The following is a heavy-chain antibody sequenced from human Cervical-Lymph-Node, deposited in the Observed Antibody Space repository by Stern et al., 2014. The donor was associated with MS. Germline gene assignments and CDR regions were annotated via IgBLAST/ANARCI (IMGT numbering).Heavy chain of an antibody. J-gene: IGHJ1*01. CDR2: ITAYNGKT. Sequence: QMQLVQSGAEVKKPGASVKVSCKASGYSFASYGITWVRQAPGQGLEWMGWITAYNGKTYSAQKFQGRVTMTTDTSTSTAYMELRGLRSDDTAVYYCARDLKYSYDSSGRGVFWGQGTLVTVTS. CDR3: ARDLKYSYDSSGRGVF. V-gene: IGHV1-18*01. CDR1: GYSFASYG. D-gene: IGHD3-22*01.